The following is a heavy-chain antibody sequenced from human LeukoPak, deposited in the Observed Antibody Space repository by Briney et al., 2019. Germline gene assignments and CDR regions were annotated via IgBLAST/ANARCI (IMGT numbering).Heavy chain of an antibody. CDR2: IFYSGST. D-gene: IGHD3-22*01. CDR3: AGHGGVSSGALV. V-gene: IGHV4-59*08. J-gene: IGHJ4*02. CDR1: GGSISSYY. Sequence: SETLSLTCTVSGGSISSYYWSWIRQPPGKGLEWIGYIFYSGSTNYNPSLKSRVTISVDTSKNQFSLKLSSVTAADTAVYYCAGHGGVSSGALVWGRGTLVTVSS.